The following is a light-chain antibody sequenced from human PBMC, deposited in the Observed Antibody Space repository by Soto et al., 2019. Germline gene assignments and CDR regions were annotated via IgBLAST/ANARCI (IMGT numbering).Light chain of an antibody. CDR2: EVS. V-gene: IGLV2-14*01. CDR1: SSDVGGYNY. Sequence: QSVLTQPASVSGSPGQSITISCPGTSSDVGGYNYVSWYQRNPGKAPKLMIYEVSNRPSGLSTRFSGSKSGNMASLTISGLQAEDEADYYCSSYTINRAYVFGTGTKVTVL. J-gene: IGLJ1*01. CDR3: SSYTINRAYV.